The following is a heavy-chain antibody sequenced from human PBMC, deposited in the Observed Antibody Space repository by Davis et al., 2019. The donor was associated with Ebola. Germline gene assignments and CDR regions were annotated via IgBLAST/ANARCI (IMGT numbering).Heavy chain of an antibody. CDR3: ARDWAGLDV. D-gene: IGHD3-16*01. Sequence: GGSLRLSCAASGFTFSTYNMDWVRQAPGKGLEWVANIGSDTHYADSVKGRFTSSRDNAKNSVYLQMNSLRAEDTAVYYCARDWAGLDVWGKGTTVTVSS. CDR1: GFTFSTYN. CDR2: IGSDT. V-gene: IGHV3-21*05. J-gene: IGHJ6*04.